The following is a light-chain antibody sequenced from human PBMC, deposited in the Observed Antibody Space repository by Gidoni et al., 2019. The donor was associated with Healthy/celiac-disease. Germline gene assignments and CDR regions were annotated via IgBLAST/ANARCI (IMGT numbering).Light chain of an antibody. CDR1: QSVSSSY. J-gene: IGKJ2*01. V-gene: IGKV3-20*01. Sequence: EIVLTQSPGTLPLSPGERATLPCRASQSVSSSYLAWYQQKPGQAPRLLIYGASRRATGIPDRFSGSGSGTDFTLTISRLEPEDFAVYYCQQYGSSPGYTFGQGTKLEIK. CDR3: QQYGSSPGYT. CDR2: GAS.